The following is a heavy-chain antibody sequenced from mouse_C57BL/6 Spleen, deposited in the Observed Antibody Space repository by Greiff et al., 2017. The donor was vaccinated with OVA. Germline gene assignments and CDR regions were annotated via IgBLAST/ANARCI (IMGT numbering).Heavy chain of an antibody. Sequence: DVQLVESGGDLVKPGGSLKLSCAASGFTFSSYGMSWVRQTPDKRLEWVATISSGGSYTYYPDSVKGRFTISRDNAKNTLYLQMSSLKSEDTAMYYCARDYGSSGYFDYWGQGTTLTVSS. D-gene: IGHD1-1*01. V-gene: IGHV5-6*01. CDR3: ARDYGSSGYFDY. CDR2: ISSGGSYT. CDR1: GFTFSSYG. J-gene: IGHJ2*01.